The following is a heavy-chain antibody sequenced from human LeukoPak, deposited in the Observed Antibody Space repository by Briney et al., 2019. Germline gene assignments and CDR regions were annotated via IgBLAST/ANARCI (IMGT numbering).Heavy chain of an antibody. CDR1: GFTFSSYA. D-gene: IGHD3-10*01. CDR3: ARVLGLLWFGESFYGMDV. J-gene: IGHJ6*04. CDR2: ISYDGSNK. V-gene: IGHV3-30*04. Sequence: GRSLRLPCAASGFTFSSYAMHWVRQAPGKGLEWVAVISYDGSNKYYADSVKGRFTISRDNSKNTPYLQMNSLRAEDTAVYYCARVLGLLWFGESFYGMDVWGKGTTVTVSS.